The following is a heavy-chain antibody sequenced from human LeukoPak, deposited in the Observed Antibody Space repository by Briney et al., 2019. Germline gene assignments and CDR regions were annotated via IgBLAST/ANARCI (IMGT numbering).Heavy chain of an antibody. J-gene: IGHJ4*02. V-gene: IGHV3-21*05. Sequence: GGSLRLSCAASGFSFRRYAMNWVRQAPGKGLEWVAYVNAESTDILYADSVRGRFTISRDNAKNSLYLQMNSLGAEDRGVYYCARDTFEPLVIDFWGQGTLVTASS. CDR3: ARDTFEPLVIDF. CDR1: GFSFRRYA. D-gene: IGHD6-13*01. CDR2: VNAESTDI.